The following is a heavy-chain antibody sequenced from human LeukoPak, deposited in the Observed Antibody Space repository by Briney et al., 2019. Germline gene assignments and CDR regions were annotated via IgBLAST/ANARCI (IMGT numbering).Heavy chain of an antibody. D-gene: IGHD1-20*01. CDR2: MNPNSGNT. CDR1: GYTFTSYD. Sequence: ASVKVSCKASGYTFTSYDINWVRQATGQGLEWMGWMNPNSGNTGYAQKFQGRVTMTRNTSISTAYMELSSLRSEDTAVYYCARGVVTGNLYYYYYMDVWGKGTTVTVSS. CDR3: ARGVVTGNLYYYYYMDV. J-gene: IGHJ6*03. V-gene: IGHV1-8*01.